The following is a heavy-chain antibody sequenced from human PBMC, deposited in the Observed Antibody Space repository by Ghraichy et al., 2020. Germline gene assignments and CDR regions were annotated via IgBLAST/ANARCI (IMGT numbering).Heavy chain of an antibody. D-gene: IGHD3-16*01. CDR2: IYTSGST. V-gene: IGHV4-4*07. Sequence: SQTLSLTCTVSGGSISSYYWSWIRQPAGKGLEWIGRIYTSGSTNYNPSLKSRVTMSVDTSKNQFSLKLSSVTAADTAVYYCARVLGKYQNLGYYYYGMDVWGQRATVTVSS. CDR1: GGSISSYY. CDR3: ARVLGKYQNLGYYYYGMDV. J-gene: IGHJ6*02.